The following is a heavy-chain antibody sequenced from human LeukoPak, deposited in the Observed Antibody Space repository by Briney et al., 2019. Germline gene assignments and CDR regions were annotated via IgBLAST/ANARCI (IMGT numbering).Heavy chain of an antibody. Sequence: ASVKVSCKASGYTFTSYDINWVRQATGQGLEWMGWMNPNSGNTGYAQKFQGRVTMTRNTSISTAYMELSSLRSEDTAVYYCARGLGSGWYYYYGMGVWGQGTTVTVSS. D-gene: IGHD6-19*01. J-gene: IGHJ6*02. CDR3: ARGLGSGWYYYYGMGV. V-gene: IGHV1-8*01. CDR2: MNPNSGNT. CDR1: GYTFTSYD.